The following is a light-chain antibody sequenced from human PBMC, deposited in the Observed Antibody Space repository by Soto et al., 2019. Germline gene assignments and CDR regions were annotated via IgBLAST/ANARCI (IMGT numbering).Light chain of an antibody. V-gene: IGKV1-39*01. CDR2: AAS. CDR3: QQSYSTPT. Sequence: DLQMTQSPSSLSASVGDRVTITCRASQSISSYLNWYQQKPGKAPKLLIYAASSLQSGVPSRFSGSGSGTDFTLTIISLQPEDFATYYCQQSYSTPTFGGGTKVEI. CDR1: QSISSY. J-gene: IGKJ4*01.